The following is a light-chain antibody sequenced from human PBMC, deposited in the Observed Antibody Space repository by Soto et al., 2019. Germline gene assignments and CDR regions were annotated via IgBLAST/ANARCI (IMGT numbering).Light chain of an antibody. V-gene: IGKV3-15*01. J-gene: IGKJ4*01. CDR1: QGVSRK. Sequence: DIVMTQSPATLSVAPGERVTFSCRASQGVSRKLAWYQHKPGQAPRLLISGASTGATGIPARFSGSGSGTEFTLTISSLQSEDFAVYYCQQYNNWPITFGGGPRWIS. CDR3: QQYNNWPIT. CDR2: GAS.